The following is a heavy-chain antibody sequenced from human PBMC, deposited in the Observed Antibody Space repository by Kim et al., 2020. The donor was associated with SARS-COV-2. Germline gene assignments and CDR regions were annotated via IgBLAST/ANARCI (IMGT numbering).Heavy chain of an antibody. CDR1: GYTFTSYG. J-gene: IGHJ4*02. D-gene: IGHD3-22*01. V-gene: IGHV1-18*01. CDR2: ISAYNGNT. Sequence: ASVKVSCKASGYTFTSYGISWVRQAPGQGLEWMGWISAYNGNTNYAQKLQGRVTMTTDTSTSTAYMELRSLRSDDTAVYYCARDEAEGIVVVTTLDYWGQGTLVTVSS. CDR3: ARDEAEGIVVVTTLDY.